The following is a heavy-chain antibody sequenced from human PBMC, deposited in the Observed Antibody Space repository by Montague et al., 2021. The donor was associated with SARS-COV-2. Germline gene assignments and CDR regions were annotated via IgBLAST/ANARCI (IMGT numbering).Heavy chain of an antibody. CDR3: ARGQPPRITFGGIISYGLDV. D-gene: IGHD3-16*02. CDR1: GGSFSGYY. CDR2: IAHSGST. Sequence: SETLSLTCAVYGGSFSGYYWTWIRQPPVKGLEWIGEIAHSGSTXXXPSXXXRVTISVDTSKNQFSLKLRSVTAADTAVYYCARGQPPRITFGGIISYGLDVWGQGTTVTVSS. J-gene: IGHJ6*02. V-gene: IGHV4-34*01.